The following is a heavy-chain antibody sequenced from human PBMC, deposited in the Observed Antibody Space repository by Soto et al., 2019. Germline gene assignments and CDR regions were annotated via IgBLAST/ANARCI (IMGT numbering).Heavy chain of an antibody. J-gene: IGHJ4*02. Sequence: EVQLVESGGGLVQPGGSLRLSCAASGFTFSSYWMHWVRQAPGKGLVWVSRIYIDGSSTTYAASVKGRFTISRDNAKNMLYLQMDSLRAEDTAVYYCARGHRDDSLADYWGQGTLVTVSS. V-gene: IGHV3-74*01. CDR3: ARGHRDDSLADY. CDR2: IYIDGSST. CDR1: GFTFSSYW. D-gene: IGHD3-22*01.